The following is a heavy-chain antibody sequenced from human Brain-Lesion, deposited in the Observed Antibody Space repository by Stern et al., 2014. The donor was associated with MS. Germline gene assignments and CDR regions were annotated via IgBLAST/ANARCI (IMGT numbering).Heavy chain of an antibody. J-gene: IGHJ5*02. D-gene: IGHD2-15*01. CDR1: GGSVSSTSYA. Sequence: QVQLQESGPGLVKPSETLSLTCTVAGGSVSSTSYAWAWIRQPPGKGLEWIGTIYYSGNTYYSPSLKSRLTISLDTSKNQFFLPLRFLTAADTAVYYCAGEEDIRYCSGGSCTGNWFDPWGQGTLVTVSS. CDR2: IYYSGNT. CDR3: AGEEDIRYCSGGSCTGNWFDP. V-gene: IGHV4-39*01.